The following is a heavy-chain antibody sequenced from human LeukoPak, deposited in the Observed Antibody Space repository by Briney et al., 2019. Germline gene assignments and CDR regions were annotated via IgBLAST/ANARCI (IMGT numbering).Heavy chain of an antibody. CDR3: AQTTTEPDYFDY. V-gene: IGHV3-74*01. CDR2: INSDGSST. Sequence: GGSLRLSCAASGFTFSSYWMHWVRQAPGKGLVWVSRINSDGSSTTYADSVKGRFTISRDNAKNTLYLQMNSLRAEDTAVYFCAQTTTEPDYFDYWGQGTLVTVSS. D-gene: IGHD4-17*01. J-gene: IGHJ4*02. CDR1: GFTFSSYW.